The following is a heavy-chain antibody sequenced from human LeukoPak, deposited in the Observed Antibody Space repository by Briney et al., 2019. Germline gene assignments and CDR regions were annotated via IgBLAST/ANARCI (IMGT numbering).Heavy chain of an antibody. CDR1: GGSVSSGSYY. J-gene: IGHJ5*02. Sequence: SETLSLTCTVSGGSVSSGSYYWSWIRQPPGKGLEWIGYIYYRGSTNYNPSLKSRVPISVESSKNQFSLKLSSVTAADTAVYHCARVHNSGRSWLNPWGQGTLLTV. CDR2: IYYRGST. CDR3: ARVHNSGRSWLNP. V-gene: IGHV4-61*01. D-gene: IGHD5-12*01.